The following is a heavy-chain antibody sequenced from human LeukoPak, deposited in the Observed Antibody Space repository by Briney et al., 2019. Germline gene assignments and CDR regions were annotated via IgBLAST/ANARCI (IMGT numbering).Heavy chain of an antibody. Sequence: GESLKVSCKGSGYSFTNYWIGWVRQMPGKGLEWMGIIYPGDSDTRHSPSFQGQVTISVDKSISTAYLQWSSLKASDTAMYYCARRDSSGWGSFDYWGQGTLVTVSS. V-gene: IGHV5-51*01. CDR1: GYSFTNYW. J-gene: IGHJ4*02. CDR3: ARRDSSGWGSFDY. D-gene: IGHD6-19*01. CDR2: IYPGDSDT.